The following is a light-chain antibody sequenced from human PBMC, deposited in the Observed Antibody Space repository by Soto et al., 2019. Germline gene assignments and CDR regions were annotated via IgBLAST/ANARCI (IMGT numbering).Light chain of an antibody. Sequence: DIQMTQSPSSLSASVGDRVTITCRASQSISSYLNWYQQKPGKAPKLLIYAASSLHSGVPSRFSGSGSGTDFTLTISSLQPEDFATYYFQQSYSTPRLTFGPGTKVDIK. J-gene: IGKJ3*01. CDR3: QQSYSTPRLT. CDR2: AAS. CDR1: QSISSY. V-gene: IGKV1-39*01.